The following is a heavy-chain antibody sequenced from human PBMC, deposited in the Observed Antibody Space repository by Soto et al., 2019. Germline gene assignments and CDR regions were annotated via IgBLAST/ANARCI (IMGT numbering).Heavy chain of an antibody. CDR3: ARDGIAVAGLDYFDY. J-gene: IGHJ4*02. D-gene: IGHD6-19*01. Sequence: GGSLRLSCAASGFTFSSYSMNWVRQAPGKGLEWVSSISSSSSYIYYADSVKGRFTISRDNAKNSLYLQMNSLRAEDTAVYYCARDGIAVAGLDYFDYWGQGTLVTVSS. V-gene: IGHV3-21*01. CDR1: GFTFSSYS. CDR2: ISSSSSYI.